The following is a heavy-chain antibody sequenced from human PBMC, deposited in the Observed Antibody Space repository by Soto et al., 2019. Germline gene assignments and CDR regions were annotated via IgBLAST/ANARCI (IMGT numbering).Heavy chain of an antibody. CDR3: AKDASRTSGWYYFDY. Sequence: EMQLVESGGGLVQPGGSLRLSCTASGFTFSDHYMDWVRQAPGKGLEWVSVIDYTGGTTYYTDSVKGRFIISRDNSKKMLYLQMNSLRAEDTAVYYCAKDASRTSGWYYFDYWGQGALVTVSS. D-gene: IGHD6-19*01. J-gene: IGHJ4*02. V-gene: IGHV3-23*04. CDR1: GFTFSDHY. CDR2: IDYTGGTT.